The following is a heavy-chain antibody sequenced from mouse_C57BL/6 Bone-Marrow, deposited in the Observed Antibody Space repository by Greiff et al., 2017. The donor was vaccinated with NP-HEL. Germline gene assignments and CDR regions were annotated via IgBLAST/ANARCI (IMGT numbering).Heavy chain of an antibody. D-gene: IGHD1-1*01. J-gene: IGHJ3*01. CDR1: GFTFSSYA. Sequence: EVKLVESGGGLVKPGGSLKLSCAASGFTFSSYAMSWVRQTPEKRLEWVATISDGGSYTYYLDNVKGRFTISRDNAKINLYLQMSHLKSEDTAMYYCARDDGSSYGPGFAYWGQGTLVTVSA. V-gene: IGHV5-4*01. CDR2: ISDGGSYT. CDR3: ARDDGSSYGPGFAY.